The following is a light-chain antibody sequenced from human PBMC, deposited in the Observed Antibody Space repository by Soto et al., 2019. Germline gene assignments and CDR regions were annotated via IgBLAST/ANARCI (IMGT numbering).Light chain of an antibody. CDR1: SDDDGAYNS. CDR3: CSSAPESTYV. CDR2: KGT. V-gene: IGLV2-23*01. J-gene: IGLJ1*01. Sequence: QSVLAQPASVSGSPGQSITISCTGTSDDDGAYNSVSWYQQLPHKAPQVILYKGTQRPSGVSSRFSGSTSGNAASLTISGLQADDEADYFCCSSAPESTYVFGTGTKLTVL.